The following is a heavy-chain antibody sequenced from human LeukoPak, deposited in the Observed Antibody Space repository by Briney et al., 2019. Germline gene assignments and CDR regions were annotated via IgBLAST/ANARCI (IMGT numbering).Heavy chain of an antibody. V-gene: IGHV3-23*01. J-gene: IGHJ4*02. CDR1: GFIFSNYG. CDR2: ISGSGGST. Sequence: GGSLRLSCAASGFIFSNYGMNWVRQAPGKGLEWVSAISGSGGSTYYADSVKGRFTISRDNSKNTLYLQMNSLRAEDTAVYYCAKERDIVATTYFDYWGQGTLVTVSS. D-gene: IGHD5-12*01. CDR3: AKERDIVATTYFDY.